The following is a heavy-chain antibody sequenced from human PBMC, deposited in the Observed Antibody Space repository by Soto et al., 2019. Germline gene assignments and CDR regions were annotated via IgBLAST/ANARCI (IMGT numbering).Heavy chain of an antibody. J-gene: IGHJ4*02. CDR3: AREKGYYDSSGYYRYFDY. V-gene: IGHV4-31*03. CDR2: IYYSGST. Sequence: PSETLSLTCTVSGGSISSGGYYWSWIRQHPGKGLEWIGYIYYSGSTYYNPSLKSRVTISVDTSKNQFSLKLSSVTGADTAVYYCAREKGYYDSSGYYRYFDYWGQGTLGNASS. CDR1: GGSISSGGYY. D-gene: IGHD3-22*01.